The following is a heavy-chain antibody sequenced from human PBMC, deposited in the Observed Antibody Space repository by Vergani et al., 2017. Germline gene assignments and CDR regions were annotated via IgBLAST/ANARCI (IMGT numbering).Heavy chain of an antibody. Sequence: QVQLVQSGAEVKKPGASVKVSCKASGYTFTSYDINWVRQATGQGLEWMGWMNPNSGNTGYAQKFQGRVTITRNTSISTAYMELSSLRSEDTAVYYCASVSMVGGVIITGGMDVWGQGTTVTVSS. CDR2: MNPNSGNT. CDR3: ASVSMVGGVIITGGMDV. CDR1: GYTFTSYD. D-gene: IGHD3-10*01. J-gene: IGHJ6*02. V-gene: IGHV1-8*03.